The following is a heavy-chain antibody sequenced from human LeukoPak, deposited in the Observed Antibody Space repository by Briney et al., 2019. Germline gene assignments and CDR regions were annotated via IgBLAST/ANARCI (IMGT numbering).Heavy chain of an antibody. D-gene: IGHD1-26*01. CDR3: ARDPLGAHFDF. J-gene: IGHJ4*02. CDR1: GFTFSNYA. Sequence: GGSLRLSCAASGFTFSNYAMNWVRQAPGKGLEWVSGISGSGGSTYYADSVKGRFTISRDNSKNTLYLQMNSLRAEDTAVYYCARDPLGAHFDFWGQGTLVTVSS. CDR2: ISGSGGST. V-gene: IGHV3-23*01.